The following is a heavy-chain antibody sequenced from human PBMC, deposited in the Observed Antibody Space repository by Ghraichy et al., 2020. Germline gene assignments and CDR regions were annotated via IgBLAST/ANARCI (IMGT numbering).Heavy chain of an antibody. D-gene: IGHD2-8*02. J-gene: IGHJ3*02. V-gene: IGHV1-69*06. Sequence: SVKVSCKASGGTFSSYAISWVRQAPGQGLEWMGGIIPIFGTANYAQKFQGRVTITADKSTSTAYMELSSLRSEDTAVYYCARDPNVLVVYARAYDAFDIWGQGTMVTVSS. CDR1: GGTFSSYA. CDR3: ARDPNVLVVYARAYDAFDI. CDR2: IIPIFGTA.